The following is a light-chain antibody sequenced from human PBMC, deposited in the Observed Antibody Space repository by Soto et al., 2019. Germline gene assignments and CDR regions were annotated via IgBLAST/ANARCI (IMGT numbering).Light chain of an antibody. CDR3: QQSYSTPWT. CDR1: QSISGY. J-gene: IGKJ1*01. V-gene: IGKV1-39*01. Sequence: DIQMTQSPSSLSGSAGDRVTITCRASQSISGYLNWYQQKPGKAPKVLMYGTSILQTGVSSRFSGSGSGTDFTLTINSLQPEDFATDYCQQSYSTPWTFGQGTKVDVK. CDR2: GTS.